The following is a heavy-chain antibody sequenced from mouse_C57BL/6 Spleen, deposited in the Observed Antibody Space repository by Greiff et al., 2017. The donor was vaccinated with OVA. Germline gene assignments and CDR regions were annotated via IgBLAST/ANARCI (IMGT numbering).Heavy chain of an antibody. CDR1: GFTFSDYY. CDR3: ARDKGITTEGYFDV. Sequence: EVKLMESEGGLVQPGSSMKLSCTASGFTFSDYYMAWVRQVPEKGPEWVANINYDGSSTYYLDSLKSRFIISRDNAKNILYLQMSSLKSEDTATYYCARDKGITTEGYFDVWGTGTTVTVSS. V-gene: IGHV5-16*01. D-gene: IGHD1-1*01. CDR2: INYDGSST. J-gene: IGHJ1*03.